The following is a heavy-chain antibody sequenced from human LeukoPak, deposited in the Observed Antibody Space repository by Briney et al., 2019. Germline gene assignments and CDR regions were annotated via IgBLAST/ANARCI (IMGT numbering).Heavy chain of an antibody. V-gene: IGHV3-15*01. J-gene: IGHJ4*02. CDR3: TTDEIAVAGTLYYFDY. Sequence: GGSLRLSCAASGFTFSNAWMSWVRQAPGKGLEWVGRIKSKTDGGTTDYAAPVKGRFTISRDDSKNTLYLQMNSLKTEDTAVYYCTTDEIAVAGTLYYFDYWGQGTLVTVSS. CDR2: IKSKTDGGTT. D-gene: IGHD6-19*01. CDR1: GFTFSNAW.